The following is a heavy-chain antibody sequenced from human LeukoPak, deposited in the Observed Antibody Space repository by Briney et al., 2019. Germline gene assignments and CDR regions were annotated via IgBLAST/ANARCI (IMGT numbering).Heavy chain of an antibody. CDR2: IYWNGDFT. V-gene: IGHV3-20*04. J-gene: IGHJ4*02. D-gene: IGHD6-19*01. CDR3: TRLSGIVVAGAFDY. CDR1: GFTFDDHG. Sequence: GGSLRLSCAASGFTFDDHGMSWVRQVPGKGQEWVSSIYWNGDFTTYAESVKGRFTISRDNAKTSLYLQMNSLRVEDTAFYYCTRLSGIVVAGAFDYWGQGNLVTVSS.